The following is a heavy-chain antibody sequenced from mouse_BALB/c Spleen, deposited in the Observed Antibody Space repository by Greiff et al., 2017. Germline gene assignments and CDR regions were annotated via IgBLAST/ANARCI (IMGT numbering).Heavy chain of an antibody. CDR3: ARDYGTYYAMDY. Sequence: EVQRVESGPVLVKPSQSLSLTCTVTGYSITSDYAWNWIRQFPGNKLEWMGYISYSGSTSYNPSLKSRISITRDTSKNQFFLQLNSVTTEDTATYYCARDYGTYYAMDYWGQGTSVTVSS. V-gene: IGHV3-2*02. CDR1: GYSITSDYA. CDR2: ISYSGST. J-gene: IGHJ4*01. D-gene: IGHD1-1*01.